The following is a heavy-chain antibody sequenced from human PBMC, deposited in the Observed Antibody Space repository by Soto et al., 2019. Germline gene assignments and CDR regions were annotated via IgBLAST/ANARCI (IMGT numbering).Heavy chain of an antibody. Sequence: EVQLVESGGGLVQPGGSLRLSCAASGFTFSSYEINWVRQAPGKGLEWVSYISRSATTIFYADSVKGRFTISRDNAKTSLFLQMNSRRAGDTALYSCARSPRDGLQVFDYWGQGTLVTVAS. CDR1: GFTFSSYE. CDR3: ARSPRDGLQVFDY. D-gene: IGHD5-12*01. CDR2: ISRSATTI. J-gene: IGHJ4*02. V-gene: IGHV3-48*03.